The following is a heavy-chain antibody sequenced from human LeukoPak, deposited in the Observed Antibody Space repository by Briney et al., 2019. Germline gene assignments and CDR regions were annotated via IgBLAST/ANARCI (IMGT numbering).Heavy chain of an antibody. J-gene: IGHJ3*01. CDR2: IYYTGST. CDR3: ARVGVSSFHDTFDL. V-gene: IGHV4-59*08. D-gene: IGHD3-16*01. Sequence: PSETLSLTCTVSGGSISGYYWSWMRQPPRKGLEWIGHIYYTGSTNYNPSLKSRVTISVDTSKNQLSLKLSSVTAADTAVYYCARVGVSSFHDTFDLWGPGTMVTVSS. CDR1: GGSISGYY.